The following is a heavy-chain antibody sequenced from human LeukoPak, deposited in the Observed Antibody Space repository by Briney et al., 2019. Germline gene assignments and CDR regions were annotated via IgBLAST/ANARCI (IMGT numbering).Heavy chain of an antibody. CDR3: ARDQLGYCSSTSCYNFDY. CDR2: ISSSSSYT. CDR1: GFTFSDYY. V-gene: IGHV3-11*05. Sequence: PGGSLRLSCAASGFTFSDYYMSWIRQAPGKGLEWVSYISSSSSYTNYADSVKGRFTISRDNAKNSLYLQMNSLRAEDTAVYYCARDQLGYCSSTSCYNFDYWGQGTLVTVSS. J-gene: IGHJ4*02. D-gene: IGHD2-2*01.